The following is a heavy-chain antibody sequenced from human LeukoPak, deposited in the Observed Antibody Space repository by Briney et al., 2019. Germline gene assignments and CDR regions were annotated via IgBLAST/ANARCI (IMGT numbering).Heavy chain of an antibody. CDR1: GFTFRRFT. CDR3: AELGITMIGGV. Sequence: GSLRLSFAASGFTFRRFTMKWVRQAPGKGLEWVSYISSSGSTTYYADSVKGRFTISRDNAKNSLYLQMNSLRAEDTAVYYCAELGITMIGGVWGKGTTVTISS. V-gene: IGHV3-48*04. D-gene: IGHD3-10*02. J-gene: IGHJ6*04. CDR2: ISSSGSTT.